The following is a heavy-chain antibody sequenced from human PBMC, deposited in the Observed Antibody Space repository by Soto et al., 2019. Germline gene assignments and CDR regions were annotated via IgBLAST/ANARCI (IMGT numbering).Heavy chain of an antibody. J-gene: IGHJ4*02. Sequence: SETLSLTCTVSGGSISSYYWSWIRQPPGKGLEWIGYIYYSGSTNYNPSLKSRVTISVDTSKNQFSLKLSSVTAADTAVYYCARMRNILTGYPGQFDYWGQGTLVNVSS. D-gene: IGHD3-9*01. CDR2: IYYSGST. CDR1: GGSISSYY. V-gene: IGHV4-59*01. CDR3: ARMRNILTGYPGQFDY.